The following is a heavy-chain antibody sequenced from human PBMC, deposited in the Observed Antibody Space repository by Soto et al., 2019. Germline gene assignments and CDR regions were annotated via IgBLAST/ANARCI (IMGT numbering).Heavy chain of an antibody. J-gene: IGHJ4*02. V-gene: IGHV4-59*01. CDR2: VYLSGST. CDR1: GGSINGYY. Sequence: QERLQESGPGLVKPSETLSLTCSVSGGSINGYYWNWIRQPPGKGLEWLGNVYLSGSTHYNPSLEARLTISVDTSKKQISLKLRSVTAADTAVYYCARQEAVPGTPFDSWGQGTLVSVSS. D-gene: IGHD6-19*01. CDR3: ARQEAVPGTPFDS.